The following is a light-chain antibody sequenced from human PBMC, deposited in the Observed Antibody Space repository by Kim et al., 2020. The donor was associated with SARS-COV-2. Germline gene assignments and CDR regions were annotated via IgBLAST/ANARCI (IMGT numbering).Light chain of an antibody. CDR2: RVS. V-gene: IGKV2-30*01. CDR1: HSLAFTDGNTY. CDR3: MQSTHWPRT. Sequence: PASCSCRSSHSLAFTDGNTYLSWFQQRPGQPPRRLIYRVSKRDSGVPDRFSGRGSGTDFTLQISRVEAEDVGIYFCMQSTHWPRTFGQGTKVDIK. J-gene: IGKJ1*01.